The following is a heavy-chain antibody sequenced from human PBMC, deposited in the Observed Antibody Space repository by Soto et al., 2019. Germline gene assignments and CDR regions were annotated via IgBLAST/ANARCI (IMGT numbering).Heavy chain of an antibody. Sequence: SETLSLTCTVSGGSISSGGYYWSWIRQHPGKGLECIGYIYYSGSTYYNPSLKSRVTISVDTSENQFSLKLSSVTAADTAVYYRARYGSGSYYPTTFDYWGQGTLVTVSS. CDR3: ARYGSGSYYPTTFDY. J-gene: IGHJ4*02. V-gene: IGHV4-31*03. CDR1: GGSISSGGYY. D-gene: IGHD3-10*01. CDR2: IYYSGST.